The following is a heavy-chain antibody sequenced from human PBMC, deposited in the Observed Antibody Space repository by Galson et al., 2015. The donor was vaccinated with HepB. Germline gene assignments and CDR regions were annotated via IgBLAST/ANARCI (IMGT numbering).Heavy chain of an antibody. V-gene: IGHV3-53*01. CDR3: VRAKGKEWYFAL. CDR1: GFTVTDNY. J-gene: IGHJ2*01. Sequence: SLRLSCAASGFTVTDNYMTWVRQAPGKGLQWVSSIYSGGKTYYADSVKGRFTISRDTSNNTLYLQVNTLRADDTAVYYCVRAKGKEWYFALWGRGTLISVS. D-gene: IGHD4-23*01. CDR2: IYSGGKT.